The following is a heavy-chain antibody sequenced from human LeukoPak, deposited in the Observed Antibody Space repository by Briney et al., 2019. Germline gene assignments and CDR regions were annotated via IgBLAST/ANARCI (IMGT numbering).Heavy chain of an antibody. Sequence: GGSLRLSCAASGFTFSSYWMHWVRQAPGKGLVWVSRINSDGSNTSYADSVKGRFTISRDNAKNTLYLQMNSLRAEDTAVYYCAREAAVGYCSSTSCSTLDYWGQGTLVTVSS. V-gene: IGHV3-74*01. CDR3: AREAAVGYCSSTSCSTLDY. J-gene: IGHJ4*02. CDR1: GFTFSSYW. CDR2: INSDGSNT. D-gene: IGHD2-2*02.